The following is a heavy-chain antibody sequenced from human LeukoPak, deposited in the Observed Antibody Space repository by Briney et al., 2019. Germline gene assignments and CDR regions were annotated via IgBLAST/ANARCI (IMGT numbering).Heavy chain of an antibody. V-gene: IGHV1-69*13. Sequence: SVKVSCKASGGTFSSYAISWVRQAPGQGLEWMGGIIPIFGTANYAQKFQGRVTITADESTSTAYMELSSLRSEDTAVYYCGRGGFGGDYYDSSVSGVFNIGAKGTMVTVFS. CDR1: GGTFSSYA. J-gene: IGHJ3*02. CDR3: GRGGFGGDYYDSSVSGVFNI. CDR2: IIPIFGTA. D-gene: IGHD3-22*01.